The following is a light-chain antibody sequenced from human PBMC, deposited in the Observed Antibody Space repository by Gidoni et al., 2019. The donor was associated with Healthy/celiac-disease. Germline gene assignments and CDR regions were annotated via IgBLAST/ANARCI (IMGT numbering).Light chain of an antibody. Sequence: QSALTQPASVSGSPGQSITLSCTGSSSDVGGYNYVSCYQPHPGNAPKLLIYDVSNRPSGVSNRFSGSKSGNTASLTISGLQAEDEADYYCSSYTSSSSRVFGGGTKLTVL. V-gene: IGLV2-14*03. CDR3: SSYTSSSSRV. CDR1: SSDVGGYNY. J-gene: IGLJ3*02. CDR2: DVS.